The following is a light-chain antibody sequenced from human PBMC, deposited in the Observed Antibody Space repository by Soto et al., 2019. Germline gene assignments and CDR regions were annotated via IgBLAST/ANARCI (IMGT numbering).Light chain of an antibody. J-gene: IGLJ1*01. V-gene: IGLV1-40*01. CDR2: GNS. CDR1: SSNIGAGSD. CDR3: QAYDSGLSGPV. Sequence: QSVLTQPPSVSGAPGQRVTVSCTGSSSNIGAGSDVQWYQQLPGTAPKLLIYGNSNRPSGVPDRFSGSKSGTSASLAITGLQAEDEAYYYCQAYDSGLSGPVFGTGTKLTVL.